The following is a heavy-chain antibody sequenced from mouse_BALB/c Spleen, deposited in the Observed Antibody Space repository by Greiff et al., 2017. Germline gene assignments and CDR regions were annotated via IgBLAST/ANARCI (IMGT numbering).Heavy chain of an antibody. CDR2: ISYDGSN. V-gene: IGHV3-6*02. CDR3: AREEDWYFDV. J-gene: IGHJ1*01. CDR1: GYSITSGYY. Sequence: EVQLVESGPGLVKPSQSLSLTCSVTGYSITSGYYWNWIRQFPGNKLEWMGYISYDGSNNYNPSLKNRISITRDTSKNQFFLKLNSVTTEDTATYYCAREEDWYFDVWGAGTTVTVSS.